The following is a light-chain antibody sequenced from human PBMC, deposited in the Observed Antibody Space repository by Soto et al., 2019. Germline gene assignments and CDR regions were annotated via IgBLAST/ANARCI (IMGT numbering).Light chain of an antibody. V-gene: IGKV3-20*01. J-gene: IGKJ1*01. Sequence: EIVLTQSPGTLSLSPGERATLSCRASQSLTNNYFAWYQQKPGRALRLLIDGASTRATGIPDRFSGSGSGTDFTLTISRLDAEDVAVYYCQQYEAVVTFGQGTKVAI. CDR2: GAS. CDR1: QSLTNNY. CDR3: QQYEAVVT.